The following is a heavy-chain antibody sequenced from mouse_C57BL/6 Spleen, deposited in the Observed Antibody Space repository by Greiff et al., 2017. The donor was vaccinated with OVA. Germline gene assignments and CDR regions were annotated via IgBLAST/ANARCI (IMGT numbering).Heavy chain of an antibody. D-gene: IGHD2-3*01. Sequence: QVQLQQSGAELARPGASVKLSCQASGYTFTSYGISWVKQRTGQGLEWIGEIYPRRGTTYYTEKFKGKATLTADKSSSTAYMELRSLTSEDSAVYFCARKGSDGDFDVWGTGTTVTVSS. J-gene: IGHJ1*03. CDR1: GYTFTSYG. CDR3: ARKGSDGDFDV. CDR2: IYPRRGTT. V-gene: IGHV1-81*01.